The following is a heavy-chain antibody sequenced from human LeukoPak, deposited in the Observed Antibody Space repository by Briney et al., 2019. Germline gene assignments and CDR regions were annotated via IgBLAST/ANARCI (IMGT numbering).Heavy chain of an antibody. CDR1: GGSISSYY. D-gene: IGHD6-13*01. J-gene: IGHJ3*02. CDR2: IYYSGST. CDR3: ARRQQLVRDAFDI. V-gene: IGHV4-59*08. Sequence: PSETLSLTCTVSGGSISSYYWSWIRQPPGKGLEWIGYIYYSGSTKYNPSLRSRVTISADTSKNQFSLKLSSVTAADTAVYYCARRQQLVRDAFDIWGQGTMATVSS.